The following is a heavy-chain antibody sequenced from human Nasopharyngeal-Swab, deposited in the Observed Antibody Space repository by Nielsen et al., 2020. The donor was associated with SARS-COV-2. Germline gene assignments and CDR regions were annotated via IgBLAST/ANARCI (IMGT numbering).Heavy chain of an antibody. CDR3: ARRGYGSGSYRLDY. V-gene: IGHV1-8*01. Sequence: ASVKVSCKASGYTFTSYGINWVRQATGQGLEWMGWMNPNSGNTGYAQKFQGRVTMTRNTSISTAYMELSSLRSEDTAVYYCARRGYGSGSYRLDYWGQGTLVTVSS. D-gene: IGHD3-10*01. J-gene: IGHJ4*02. CDR1: GYTFTSYG. CDR2: MNPNSGNT.